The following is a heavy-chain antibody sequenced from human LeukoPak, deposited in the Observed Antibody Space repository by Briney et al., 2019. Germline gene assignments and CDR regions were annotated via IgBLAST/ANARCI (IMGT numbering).Heavy chain of an antibody. V-gene: IGHV4-59*12. J-gene: IGHJ4*02. D-gene: IGHD1-1*01. Sequence: SETLSLTCTASGGSISSYYWSWVRQPPGMALEWIGEVSRSGSTNYNPSLKSRVTLSLDEAKNHVSLQLTSLTAADTAVYYCARAGIAWNPADYWGQGTLVTVSS. CDR2: VSRSGST. CDR1: GGSISSYY. CDR3: ARAGIAWNPADY.